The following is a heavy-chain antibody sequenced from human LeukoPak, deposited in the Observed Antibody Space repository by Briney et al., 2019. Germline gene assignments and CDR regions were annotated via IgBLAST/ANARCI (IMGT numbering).Heavy chain of an antibody. J-gene: IGHJ4*02. Sequence: GESLKISCKASGYRFTVYRIAWVRQMPGKGLEWMGSIYSGDSEARYSPSSQGQVTMSVDKSISTAYLQWGSLKASDTATYYCARHYTAMTQFDYWGQGTLVTVSS. CDR3: ARHYTAMTQFDY. CDR1: GYRFTVYR. V-gene: IGHV5-51*01. CDR2: IYSGDSEA. D-gene: IGHD5-18*01.